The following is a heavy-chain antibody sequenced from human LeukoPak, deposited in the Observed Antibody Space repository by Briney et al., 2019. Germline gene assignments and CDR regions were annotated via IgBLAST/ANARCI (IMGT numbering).Heavy chain of an antibody. CDR2: ISSSSSYI. J-gene: IGHJ6*03. CDR1: GFTFSSYS. CDR3: AKAASQDGYSSGWYGYYYYYYMDV. V-gene: IGHV3-21*04. Sequence: GGSLRLSCAASGFTFSSYSMNWVRQAPGKGLEWVSSISSSSSYIYYADSVKGRFTISRDNAKNSLYLQMNSLRAEDTAVYYCAKAASQDGYSSGWYGYYYYYYMDVWGKGTTVTISS. D-gene: IGHD6-19*01.